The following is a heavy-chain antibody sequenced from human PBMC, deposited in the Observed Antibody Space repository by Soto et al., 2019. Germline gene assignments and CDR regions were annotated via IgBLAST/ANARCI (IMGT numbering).Heavy chain of an antibody. V-gene: IGHV3-30-3*01. D-gene: IGHD2-8*01. Sequence: QVQLVESGGGVVQPGRSLRLSCAASGFTFSSYAMHWVRQAPGKGLVWVAVISYDGSNKYYADSVKGRFTISRDNSKNTLYLQMNSLSAEDTAVYYCARCVLMVYAPPDYWGQGTLVTVSS. CDR2: ISYDGSNK. CDR3: ARCVLMVYAPPDY. CDR1: GFTFSSYA. J-gene: IGHJ4*02.